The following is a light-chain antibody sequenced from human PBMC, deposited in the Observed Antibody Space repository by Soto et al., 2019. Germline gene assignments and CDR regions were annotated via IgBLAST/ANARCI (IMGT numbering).Light chain of an antibody. Sequence: QPRLTQPASVSGAPGQAVTISCPGTSSDIGGFKYVFWFQQHPGKAPKLMIYDVSNRPSGVSNRFSGSKSGNTASLTISGLQAEDEADYYCNSYTSSSTHFFGTGTKVTV. CDR3: NSYTSSSTHF. J-gene: IGLJ1*01. CDR2: DVS. V-gene: IGLV2-14*01. CDR1: SSDIGGFKY.